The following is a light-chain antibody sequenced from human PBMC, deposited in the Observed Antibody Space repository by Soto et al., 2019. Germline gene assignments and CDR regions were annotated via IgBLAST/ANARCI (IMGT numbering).Light chain of an antibody. CDR2: GAS. CDR1: QSVSSN. CDR3: QQYNNWPVT. V-gene: IGKV3-15*01. Sequence: ELVMRQSPATLSVSPGERATLSCRASQSVSSNLAWYQQKPGQAPRLLIYGASTRATGIPARFSGSGSGTEFTLTISSLQSEDFAVYYCQQYNNWPVTFGQGTRLEIK. J-gene: IGKJ5*01.